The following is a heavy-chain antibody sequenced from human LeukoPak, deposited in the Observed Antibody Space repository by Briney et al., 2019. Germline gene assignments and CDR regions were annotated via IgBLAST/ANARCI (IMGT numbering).Heavy chain of an antibody. V-gene: IGHV3-21*01. CDR2: ISSSSSYI. Sequence: PGGSLRLSCAASGFTFSSYSMNWVRQAPGKGLEWVSSISSSSSYIYYADSVKGRFTISRDNAKNSLYLQMNSLRAEDTAVYYCARAVVTVVGTNDYWGQGTLVTVSS. D-gene: IGHD2-15*01. CDR3: ARAVVTVVGTNDY. J-gene: IGHJ4*02. CDR1: GFTFSSYS.